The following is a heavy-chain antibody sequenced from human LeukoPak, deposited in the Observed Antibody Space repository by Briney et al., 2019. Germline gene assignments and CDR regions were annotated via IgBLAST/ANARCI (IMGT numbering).Heavy chain of an antibody. J-gene: IGHJ4*02. D-gene: IGHD2-15*01. CDR2: IKQGGSKK. CDR1: GFTFNNYW. CDR3: ASDGGANFDY. V-gene: IGHV3-7*01. Sequence: PGGSLRLSCAASGFTFNNYWMSWVRQAPGKGLEWVANIKQGGSKKYYVDSVKGRFTISRDNTKNSLYLQMNSLRAEDTAVYYCASDGGANFDYWGQGTLVTVSS.